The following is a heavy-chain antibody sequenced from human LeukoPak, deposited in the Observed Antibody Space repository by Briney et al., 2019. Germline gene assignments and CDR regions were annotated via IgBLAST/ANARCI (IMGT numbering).Heavy chain of an antibody. CDR2: INHSGRT. J-gene: IGHJ4*02. Sequence: SETLSLTCAVYGGSFSGYYWSWIRQPPGKGLEWIGEINHSGRTNYNPSLKSRVTISVDTSKNQFSLKLSSVTAADTAVYYCARGSIVGATAYFDYWGQGTLVTVSS. CDR3: ARGSIVGATAYFDY. D-gene: IGHD1-26*01. V-gene: IGHV4-34*01. CDR1: GGSFSGYY.